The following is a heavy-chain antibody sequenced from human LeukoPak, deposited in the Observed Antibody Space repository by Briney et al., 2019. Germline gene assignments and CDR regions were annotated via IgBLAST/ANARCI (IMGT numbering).Heavy chain of an antibody. D-gene: IGHD7-27*01. CDR1: GFTFNNYG. Sequence: PGGSLRLSCAASGFTFNNYGMHWVRQAPGKGLEWVAVISYDGRNIHYPDSVKGRFTISRDISTDTLWLQMDSLRTEDTAVYYCARVAQASWEYYFDYWGQGTLVTVSS. V-gene: IGHV3-30*03. CDR2: ISYDGRNI. CDR3: ARVAQASWEYYFDY. J-gene: IGHJ4*02.